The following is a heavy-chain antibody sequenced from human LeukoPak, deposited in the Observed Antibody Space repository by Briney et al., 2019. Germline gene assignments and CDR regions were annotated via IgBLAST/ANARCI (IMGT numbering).Heavy chain of an antibody. Sequence: GGSLRLSCSASGFSFSTYAMSWVRQAPGKGLEYVSAISRDGGSTYYADSVKGRFAISRDNAKNTLSLQMNSLRAEDTAVYYCAKRADYGGNSYDYWGQGTLVTVSS. CDR3: AKRADYGGNSYDY. J-gene: IGHJ4*02. D-gene: IGHD4-23*01. CDR1: GFSFSTYA. CDR2: ISRDGGST. V-gene: IGHV3-64*04.